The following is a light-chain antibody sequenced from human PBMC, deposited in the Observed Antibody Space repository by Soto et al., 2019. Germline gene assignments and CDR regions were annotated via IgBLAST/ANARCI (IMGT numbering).Light chain of an antibody. Sequence: QSVLTQPPSASGTPGQRVTISCSGSSSNIGSHTVTWYQQVPGTAPKLLIFSHNQRPSGVPDRFSGSKSGTSASLAISGLQSDDEADYYCCSYAGSYTLVVFGGGTKLTVL. J-gene: IGLJ2*01. CDR1: SSNIGSHT. CDR3: CSYAGSYTLVV. CDR2: SHN. V-gene: IGLV1-44*01.